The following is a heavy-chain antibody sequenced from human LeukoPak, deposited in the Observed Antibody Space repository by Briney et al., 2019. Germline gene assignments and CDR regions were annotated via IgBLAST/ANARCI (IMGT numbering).Heavy chain of an antibody. J-gene: IGHJ4*02. CDR1: GYIFTNYD. V-gene: IGHV1-18*01. D-gene: IGHD5-18*01. CDR3: ARTYSYGYRRFDY. Sequence: ASVKVSCKASGYIFTNYDINWVRQAPGQGLEWMGWISGYNGHTNYAQKLQGRVTMTTDTSTSTAYMELRSLRSDDTAVYYCARTYSYGYRRFDYWGQGTLVTVSS. CDR2: ISGYNGHT.